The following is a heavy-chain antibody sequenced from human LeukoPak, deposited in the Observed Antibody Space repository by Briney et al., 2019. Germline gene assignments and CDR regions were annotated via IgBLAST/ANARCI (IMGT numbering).Heavy chain of an antibody. CDR3: ARDVLPSPYSSSSP. CDR2: IYYSGST. Sequence: SETLSLTCTVSGGSISSSSYYWGWIRQPPGKGLEWIGSIYYSGSTYYNPSLKSRVTISVDTSKNQFSLKLSSVTAADTAVYYCARDVLPSPYSSSSPWGQGTLVTVSS. J-gene: IGHJ5*02. V-gene: IGHV4-39*07. CDR1: GGSISSSSYY. D-gene: IGHD6-13*01.